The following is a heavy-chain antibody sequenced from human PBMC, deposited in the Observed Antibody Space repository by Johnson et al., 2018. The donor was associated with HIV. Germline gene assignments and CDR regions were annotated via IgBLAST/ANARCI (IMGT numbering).Heavy chain of an antibody. CDR1: GFTFSNAW. J-gene: IGHJ3*02. CDR3: AKDRAEYSTWVDALDI. V-gene: IGHV3-15*01. CDR2: IKRRTDGGTT. Sequence: VQLVESGGGLVKPGGSLRLSCAASGFTFSNAWMSWVRQSPGKALEWVGRIKRRTDGGTTDYAAPVTGRFTISRDDSKNTLFLHMISLIAEDTAVYYLAKDRAEYSTWVDALDIWGQGTMVTVSS. D-gene: IGHD6-6*01.